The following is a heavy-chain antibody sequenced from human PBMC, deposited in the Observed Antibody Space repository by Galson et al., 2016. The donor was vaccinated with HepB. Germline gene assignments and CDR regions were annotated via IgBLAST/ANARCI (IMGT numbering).Heavy chain of an antibody. CDR3: ARDAWQLGPGCYSMDV. J-gene: IGHJ6*02. CDR1: GFSVSSRC. CDR2: FTGGGST. V-gene: IGHV3-66*01. D-gene: IGHD4-23*01. Sequence: SLRLSCAVSGFSVSSRCISWVRQAPGKGLEWVSVFTGGGSTFYADSVRGRFSISRDNSNNMVHLQMNSLTVEDTAVYFCARDAWQLGPGCYSMDVWGHGTTVTVSS.